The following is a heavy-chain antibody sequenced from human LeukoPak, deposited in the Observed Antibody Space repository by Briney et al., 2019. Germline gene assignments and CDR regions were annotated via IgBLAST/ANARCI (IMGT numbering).Heavy chain of an antibody. J-gene: IGHJ4*02. D-gene: IGHD3-10*01. V-gene: IGHV3-23*01. CDR3: AKVMTRTMVRGVPPSDY. Sequence: PGGSLSLSCAASGFTFSSYAMSWLRQAPGKGLEWVSDISGSGGSTYYEDSVKGRFTIARDNSKNTLYLQMNSLRAEDTAVYYCAKVMTRTMVRGVPPSDYWGQGTLVTVSS. CDR2: ISGSGGST. CDR1: GFTFSSYA.